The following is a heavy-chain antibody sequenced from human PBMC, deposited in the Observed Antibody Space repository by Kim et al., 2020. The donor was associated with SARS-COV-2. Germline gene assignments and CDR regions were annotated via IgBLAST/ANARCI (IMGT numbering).Heavy chain of an antibody. Sequence: SETLSLTCTVSGGTISSYYWSWIRQPPGKGLEWIGYIYYSGSTNYNPSLKSRVTISVDTSKNQFSLKLSSVTAADTAVYYCARKGAVAGTHSNWFDPWGQGTLVTVSS. D-gene: IGHD6-19*01. J-gene: IGHJ5*02. V-gene: IGHV4-59*08. CDR1: GGTISSYY. CDR2: IYYSGST. CDR3: ARKGAVAGTHSNWFDP.